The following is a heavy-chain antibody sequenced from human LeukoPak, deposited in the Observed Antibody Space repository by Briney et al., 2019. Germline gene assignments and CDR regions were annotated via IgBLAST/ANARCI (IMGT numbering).Heavy chain of an antibody. D-gene: IGHD6-13*01. CDR1: GGSFSGYY. Sequence: SETLSLTCAVYGGSFSGYYWSWIRQPPGKGLEWIGEINHSGSTNYNPSLKSRVTISVDTSKNQFSLKLSSVTAADTAVYYCARVIAAAGKYNWFDPWGQGTLVTVSS. CDR2: INHSGST. V-gene: IGHV4-34*01. CDR3: ARVIAAAGKYNWFDP. J-gene: IGHJ5*02.